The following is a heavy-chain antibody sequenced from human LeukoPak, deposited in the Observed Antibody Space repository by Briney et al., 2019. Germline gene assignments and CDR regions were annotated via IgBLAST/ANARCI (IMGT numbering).Heavy chain of an antibody. J-gene: IGHJ5*02. V-gene: IGHV1-46*01. D-gene: IGHD2-2*01. Sequence: ASVKVSCKASGYTFTIYYMHWVRQAPGLGLEWMGIINPSGGSTNYAQKFQGRVTMTRDTSTSTVYMELSSLRSEDTAVYYCARDACSSRICSAGGNWFDPWGQGTLVTVSS. CDR2: INPSGGST. CDR3: ARDACSSRICSAGGNWFDP. CDR1: GYTFTIYY.